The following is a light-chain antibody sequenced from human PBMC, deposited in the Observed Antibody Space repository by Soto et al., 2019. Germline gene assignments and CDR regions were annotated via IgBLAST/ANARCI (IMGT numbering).Light chain of an antibody. V-gene: IGLV2-11*01. Sequence: QSVLTQPRSVSGSPGQSVTISCTGTSSDVGGYNYVSWYQQHPGKAPKLMIYDVSKRPSGVPDRFSGSKSGNTASLTISGLQADDEADYYCCSYAGSYTLGWVFGGGTKLTVL. CDR3: CSYAGSYTLGWV. CDR2: DVS. CDR1: SSDVGGYNY. J-gene: IGLJ3*02.